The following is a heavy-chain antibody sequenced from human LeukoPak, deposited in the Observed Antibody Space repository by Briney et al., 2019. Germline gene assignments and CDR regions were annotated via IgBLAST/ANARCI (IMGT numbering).Heavy chain of an antibody. CDR3: AKETSDYGGNSYFDY. CDR2: ISGNGGST. J-gene: IGHJ4*02. CDR1: GFTFSSYA. V-gene: IGHV3-23*01. D-gene: IGHD4-23*01. Sequence: GGSLRLSCAASGFTFSSYAMSWVRQAPGKGLEWVSAISGNGGSTYYADSVKGRFTISKDNSKNTLYLQMNSLRAEDTAVYYCAKETSDYGGNSYFDYWGQGTLVTVSS.